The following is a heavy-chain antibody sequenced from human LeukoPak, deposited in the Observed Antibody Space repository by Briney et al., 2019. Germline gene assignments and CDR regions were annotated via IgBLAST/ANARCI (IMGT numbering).Heavy chain of an antibody. Sequence: SETLSLTCSVSGVSISSGSNYWGWIRQPPGKGLEWIGSIYYSGNTYYNASLKSQVSISIDTSKNQFSLRLTSVTAADTAVYYCARQTGSGLFILPGGQGTLVTVSS. J-gene: IGHJ4*02. CDR1: GVSISSGSNY. V-gene: IGHV4-39*01. CDR2: IYYSGNT. D-gene: IGHD3/OR15-3a*01. CDR3: ARQTGSGLFILP.